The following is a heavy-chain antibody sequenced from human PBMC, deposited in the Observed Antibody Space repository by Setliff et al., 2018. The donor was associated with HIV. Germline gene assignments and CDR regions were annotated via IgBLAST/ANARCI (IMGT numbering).Heavy chain of an antibody. V-gene: IGHV4-39*01. Sequence: SETLSLTCTVSGGSISSSSYYWGWIRQPPGKGLEWIGSIYYSGSTYYNPSLKSRVTISVDTSKNQFSLKLSSVTAADTAVYYCARHQYYYDSSGGGALDYWGQGTLVTVSS. CDR3: ARHQYYYDSSGGGALDY. D-gene: IGHD3-22*01. J-gene: IGHJ4*02. CDR2: IYYSGST. CDR1: GGSISSSSYY.